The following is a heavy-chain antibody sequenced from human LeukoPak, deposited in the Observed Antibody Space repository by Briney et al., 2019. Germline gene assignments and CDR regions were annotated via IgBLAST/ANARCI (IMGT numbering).Heavy chain of an antibody. CDR1: GGVFTTYA. CDR2: IIPFLGTT. J-gene: IGHJ4*02. D-gene: IGHD2-21*01. Sequence: SVKVSCKASGGVFTTYAISWVRQAPGQGLEWMGSIIPFLGTTNYAQKFQGRVTITADEPTRTAYMELTYVRSDDTAVYYCTIIPNVILFTHYFEYWGQGTLVTVSS. V-gene: IGHV1-69*11. CDR3: TIIPNVILFTHYFEY.